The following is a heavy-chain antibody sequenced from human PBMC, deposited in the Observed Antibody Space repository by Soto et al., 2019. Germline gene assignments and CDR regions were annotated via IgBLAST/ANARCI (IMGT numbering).Heavy chain of an antibody. J-gene: IGHJ4*02. CDR1: GGSISIGGYS. V-gene: IGHV4-30-2*02. Sequence: SETLSLTCAVSGGSISIGGYSWSWLLHPPGKGLEWIGYIFHSGSTYYNPSLKSRVTISVDGSKNQFSLKLTSVNTADTAIYYCTRGGDPYKTGHWGQGTLVTVSS. CDR2: IFHSGST. D-gene: IGHD2-21*01. CDR3: TRGGDPYKTGH.